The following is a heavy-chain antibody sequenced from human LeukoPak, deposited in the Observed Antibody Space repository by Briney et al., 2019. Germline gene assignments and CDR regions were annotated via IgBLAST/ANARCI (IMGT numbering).Heavy chain of an antibody. D-gene: IGHD5-24*01. Sequence: TLSLTCTVSGGSISSGGYYWSWIRQPTGKGLEWTGYIYHSGSTYSNPSLESRATLSVNTSKNHFSLKLSSVTAAPTAVYYCARMAAPDDVFDIWGQRTMVTVSS. J-gene: IGHJ3*02. CDR1: GGSISSGGYY. CDR2: IYHSGST. V-gene: IGHV4-30-2*05. CDR3: ARMAAPDDVFDI.